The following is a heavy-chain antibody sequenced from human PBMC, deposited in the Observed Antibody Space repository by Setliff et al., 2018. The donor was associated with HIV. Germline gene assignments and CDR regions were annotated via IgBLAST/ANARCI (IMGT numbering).Heavy chain of an antibody. V-gene: IGHV2-5*08. D-gene: IGHD1-20*01. CDR2: IYWNDNK. CDR1: GFSLSTSGMC. J-gene: IGHJ4*02. Sequence: SGPTLVNPTQTLTLTCTFSGFSLSTSGMCVNWIRQPTGKGLEWLALIYWNDNKRYSPSLKSRPTITKDTSKNQVVLTMTNMDPVDTATYYCAHSEYNTLNLDYWGQGTLVTVSS. CDR3: AHSEYNTLNLDY.